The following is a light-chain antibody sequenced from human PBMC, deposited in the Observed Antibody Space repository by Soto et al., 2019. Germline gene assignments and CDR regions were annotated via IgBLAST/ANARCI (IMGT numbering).Light chain of an antibody. V-gene: IGLV2-14*01. Sequence: QSVLTQPASVSGSPGQSITISCTGTSSDVGGYNYVSWHQQHPGKAPKLMIYDVSNRPSGVSNRFSGSKSGNTASLTISGLQAEDEADYYCSSYTSSSPPYVFGTGTKVTVL. CDR2: DVS. J-gene: IGLJ1*01. CDR3: SSYTSSSPPYV. CDR1: SSDVGGYNY.